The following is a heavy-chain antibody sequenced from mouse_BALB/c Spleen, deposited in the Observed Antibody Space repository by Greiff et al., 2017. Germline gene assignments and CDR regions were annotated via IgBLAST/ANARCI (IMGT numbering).Heavy chain of an antibody. CDR3: ARGFYYYGSSFPYYFDY. Sequence: VQGVESGPGLVAPSQSLSITCTVSGFSLTSYGVHWVRQPPGKGLEWLGVIWAGGSTNYNSALMSRLSISKDNSKSQVFLKMNSLQTDDTAMYYCARGFYYYGSSFPYYFDYWGQGTTLTVSS. CDR2: IWAGGST. D-gene: IGHD1-1*01. V-gene: IGHV2-9*02. CDR1: GFSLTSYG. J-gene: IGHJ2*01.